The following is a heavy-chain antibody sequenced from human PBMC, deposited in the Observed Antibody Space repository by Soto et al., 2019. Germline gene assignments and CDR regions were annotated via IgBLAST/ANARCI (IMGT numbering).Heavy chain of an antibody. CDR1: GGTFSSYA. Sequence: QVQLVQSGAAVKKPGSSVKVSCKASGGTFSSYAISWVRQAPGQGLEWMGGIIPIFGTADYAQKFQGRVTITADESTTTANMELSSLRSEDTAVYYCATQGLPSYYYYGMDVWGQGTTVTVSS. CDR3: ATQGLPSYYYYGMDV. D-gene: IGHD5-18*01. V-gene: IGHV1-69*12. J-gene: IGHJ6*02. CDR2: IIPIFGTA.